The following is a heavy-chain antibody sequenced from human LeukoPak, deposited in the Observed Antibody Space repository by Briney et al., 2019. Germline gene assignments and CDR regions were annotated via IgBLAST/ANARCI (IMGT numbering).Heavy chain of an antibody. Sequence: TGGSLRLSCAASGFTFSSYAMSWVRQAPGKGLEWVSSISGSGGGTYYADSVKGRFTVSRDNSKNTLFLQMNSLRAEDTAVYYCAKDDRLSSGYGSSDYWGQGTLVTVSS. CDR2: ISGSGGGT. V-gene: IGHV3-23*01. D-gene: IGHD3-10*01. CDR3: AKDDRLSSGYGSSDY. CDR1: GFTFSSYA. J-gene: IGHJ4*02.